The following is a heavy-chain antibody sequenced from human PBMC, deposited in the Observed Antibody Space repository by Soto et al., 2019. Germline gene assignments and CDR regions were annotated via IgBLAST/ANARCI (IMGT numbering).Heavy chain of an antibody. J-gene: IGHJ6*02. CDR3: ARSRPLIGNAYVPNDI. Sequence: ASVKVSCKASGYTFTSYYMHWVRQAPGQGLEWMGIINPSGGSTSYAQKFQGRVTMTRDTSTSTVYMELSSLRSEDTAVYYCARSRPLIGNAYVPNDIWGQGPTVTVSS. CDR2: INPSGGST. V-gene: IGHV1-46*01. CDR1: GYTFTSYY. D-gene: IGHD1-1*01.